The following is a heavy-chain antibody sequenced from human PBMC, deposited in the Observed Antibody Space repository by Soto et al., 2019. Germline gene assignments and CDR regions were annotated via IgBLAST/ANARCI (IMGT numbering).Heavy chain of an antibody. CDR3: AKDQVVVAGTSIYYYYYGMDV. D-gene: IGHD2-15*01. V-gene: IGHV3-30*18. J-gene: IGHJ6*02. CDR1: GFTFSSYG. CDR2: ISYDGSNK. Sequence: GGSLRLSCPASGFTFSSYGMHWVRQAPGKGLEWVSVISYDGSNKYYADSVKGRFTISRDNSTNTMYLQMNSLRGEDTAVYYCAKDQVVVAGTSIYYYYYGMDVWGQGTTVTVSS.